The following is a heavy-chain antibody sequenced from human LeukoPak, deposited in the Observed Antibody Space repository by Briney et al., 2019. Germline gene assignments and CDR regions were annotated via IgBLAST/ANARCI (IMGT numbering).Heavy chain of an antibody. J-gene: IGHJ4*02. CDR1: GFTVSSNY. D-gene: IGHD4-17*01. Sequence: GGSLRLSCAASGFTVSSNYMSWVRQAPGKGLEWVSVIYSGGSTYYADSVKGRFTISRDNSKNMVYLQMSSLRAEDTALYYCAKIDYGYYFDSWGQGTLVTVSS. V-gene: IGHV3-53*01. CDR2: IYSGGST. CDR3: AKIDYGYYFDS.